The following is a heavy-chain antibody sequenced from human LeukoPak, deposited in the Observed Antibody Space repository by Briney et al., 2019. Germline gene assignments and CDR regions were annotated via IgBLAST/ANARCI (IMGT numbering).Heavy chain of an antibody. J-gene: IGHJ6*02. D-gene: IGHD5-18*01. Sequence: AETLSLTCTVSGGSISGYYWSWIRQSPGKGLEWIGSIYHRGTTAYTHSLKSRVTISVDTSNSQFSLELSTVTAADTAVYYCARGWDTGYSYYGMDVGGQETTVTVS. V-gene: IGHV4-59*01. CDR2: IYHRGTT. CDR3: ARGWDTGYSYYGMDV. CDR1: GGSISGYY.